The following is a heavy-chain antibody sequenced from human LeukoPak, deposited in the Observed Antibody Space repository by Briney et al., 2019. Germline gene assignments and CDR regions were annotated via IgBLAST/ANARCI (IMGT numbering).Heavy chain of an antibody. CDR2: INHSGST. V-gene: IGHV4-34*01. CDR3: ARHEYWFDP. J-gene: IGHJ5*02. CDR1: GGSFSGYY. Sequence: SETLSLTCAVYGGSFSGYYWSWIRQPPGKGLEWIGEINHSGSTYYNPSLKSRVTISVDTSKNQFSLKLSSVTAADTAVYYCARHEYWFDPWGQGTLVTVSS.